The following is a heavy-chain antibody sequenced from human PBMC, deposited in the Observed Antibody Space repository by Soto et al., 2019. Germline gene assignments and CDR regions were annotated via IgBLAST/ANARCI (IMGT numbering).Heavy chain of an antibody. V-gene: IGHV4-4*02. J-gene: IGHJ4*02. D-gene: IGHD2-21*01. CDR3: ARGGTDCDGGTCYPAGDH. Sequence: QVQLQESGPGLVKPSGTLSLTCAVSGGSISSNNWWTWFRQPPGKGLGWSGEIYYIGRTNYNQSLKSRVTISLDDSENLVSLRLTSVTAADTAVYYCARGGTDCDGGTCYPAGDHWGQGTLVAVSS. CDR2: IYYIGRT. CDR1: GGSISSNNW.